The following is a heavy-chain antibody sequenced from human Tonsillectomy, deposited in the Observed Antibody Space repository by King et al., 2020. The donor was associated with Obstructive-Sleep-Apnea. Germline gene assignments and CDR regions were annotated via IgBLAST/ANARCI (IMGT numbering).Heavy chain of an antibody. Sequence: QLQESGPGLVKPSQTLSLTCTVSGGSISSGGYYWSWIRQHPGRGLEWIGYIYYNGTTYHNPPLKDRVTMSVDTSKNQFSLKGRSVTAADTPGDYCARDNGANCSSTSCYSAPYYYFGMDVWGQGTTVTVSS. D-gene: IGHD2-2*01. V-gene: IGHV4-31*03. CDR3: ARDNGANCSSTSCYSAPYYYFGMDV. CDR1: GGSISSGGYY. J-gene: IGHJ6*02. CDR2: IYYNGTT.